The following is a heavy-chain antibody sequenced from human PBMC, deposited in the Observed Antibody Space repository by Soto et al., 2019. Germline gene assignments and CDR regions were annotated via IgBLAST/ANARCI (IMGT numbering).Heavy chain of an antibody. Sequence: SETLSLTCTVSGGSISSYYWSWIRQPPGKGLEWIGYINYSGSTNYNPSLKSRVTISVDTSKNQFSLKLSSVTTADTAVYYCARLGGLGRPRAFDIWGQGTMVTVSS. CDR3: ARLGGLGRPRAFDI. V-gene: IGHV4-59*12. J-gene: IGHJ3*02. CDR1: GGSISSYY. CDR2: INYSGST. D-gene: IGHD3-16*01.